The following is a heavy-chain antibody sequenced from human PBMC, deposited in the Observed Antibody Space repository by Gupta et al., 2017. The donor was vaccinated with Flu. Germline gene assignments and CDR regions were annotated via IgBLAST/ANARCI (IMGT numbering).Heavy chain of an antibody. CDR2: IHYSGST. J-gene: IGHJ4*02. V-gene: IGHV4-59*01. CDR3: ARGDRPLGY. CDR1: GPSISSYY. Sequence: QVQLQESRPGLVKPSETLSLTCPVSGPSISSYYWSWIRQPPGKGLEWIGYIHYSGSTNYNPSLKSRVTISVDTSKNQFSLKLSSVTAADTAVYYCARGDRPLGYWGQGTLVTVSS. D-gene: IGHD6-6*01.